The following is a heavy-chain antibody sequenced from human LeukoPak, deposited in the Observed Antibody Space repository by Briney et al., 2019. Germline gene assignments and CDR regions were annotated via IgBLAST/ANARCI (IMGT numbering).Heavy chain of an antibody. Sequence: SETLSLTCTVSGGSISSYYWSWIRQPPGKGLEWIGYIYYSGSTNYNPSLKSRVTISVDTSKNRFSLKLSSVTAADTAVYYCARDGDPVYYDILTGYYIGAFDIWGQGTMVTVSS. CDR3: ARDGDPVYYDILTGYYIGAFDI. CDR2: IYYSGST. D-gene: IGHD3-9*01. CDR1: GGSISSYY. J-gene: IGHJ3*02. V-gene: IGHV4-59*01.